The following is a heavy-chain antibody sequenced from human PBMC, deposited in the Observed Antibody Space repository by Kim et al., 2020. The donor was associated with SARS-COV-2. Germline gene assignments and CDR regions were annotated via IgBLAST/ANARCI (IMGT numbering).Heavy chain of an antibody. CDR2: ISAYNGNT. J-gene: IGHJ4*02. V-gene: IGHV1-18*01. Sequence: ASVKVSCKASGYTFTSYGISWVRQAPGQGLEWMGWISAYNGNTNYAQKLQGRVTMTTDTSTSTAYMELRSLRSDDTAVYYCARDRLTGEYYYDSSGYYYDSRPNDYWGQGTLVTVSS. CDR1: GYTFTSYG. D-gene: IGHD3-22*01. CDR3: ARDRLTGEYYYDSSGYYYDSRPNDY.